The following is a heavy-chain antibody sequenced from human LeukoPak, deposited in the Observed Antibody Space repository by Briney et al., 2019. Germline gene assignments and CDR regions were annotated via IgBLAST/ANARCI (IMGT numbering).Heavy chain of an antibody. CDR1: GYTFTSYY. V-gene: IGHV1-46*01. CDR3: ARPNQPGIAAAGSNY. Sequence: GASVKVSCKASGYTFTSYYMHWVRQAPGQGLEWMGIINPSGGSTSYAQKFQGRVTMTRDTSTSTVYMELSSLRSEDTAVYYCARPNQPGIAAAGSNYWGQGTLVTVSS. D-gene: IGHD6-13*01. CDR2: INPSGGST. J-gene: IGHJ4*02.